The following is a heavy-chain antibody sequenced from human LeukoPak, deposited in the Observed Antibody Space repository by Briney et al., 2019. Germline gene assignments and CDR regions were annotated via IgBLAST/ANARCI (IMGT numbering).Heavy chain of an antibody. J-gene: IGHJ4*02. D-gene: IGHD3-16*01. V-gene: IGHV3-30-3*01. CDR3: ARDPKVGSPDYFDY. CDR1: GFSVSQHE. CDR2: MSQDGRTA. Sequence: PGRSLRLPCAASGFSVSQHEMHWVRQAPGKGLEWVAVMSQDGRTALYIDSLKGRFIISKDTSTDTVYLQMNSLRVEDTAVYYCARDPKVGSPDYFDYWGQGTLVTVST.